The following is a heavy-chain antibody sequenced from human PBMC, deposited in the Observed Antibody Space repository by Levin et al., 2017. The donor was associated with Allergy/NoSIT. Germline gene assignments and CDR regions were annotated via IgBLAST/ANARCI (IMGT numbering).Heavy chain of an antibody. D-gene: IGHD1-26*01. CDR1: GYSFTSYW. Sequence: GESLKISCKGSGYSFTSYWIGWVRQMPGKGLEWMGIIYPGDSDTRYSPSFQGQVTISADKSISTAYLQWSSLKASDTAMYYCARLPRAATTPKLYYFDYWGQGTLVTVSS. J-gene: IGHJ4*02. CDR3: ARLPRAATTPKLYYFDY. V-gene: IGHV5-51*01. CDR2: IYPGDSDT.